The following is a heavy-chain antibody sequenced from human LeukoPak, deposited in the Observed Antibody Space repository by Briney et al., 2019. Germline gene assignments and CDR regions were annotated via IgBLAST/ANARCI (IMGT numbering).Heavy chain of an antibody. J-gene: IGHJ6*03. CDR3: ATLLPMDV. D-gene: IGHD2-21*01. CDR1: EFTFSKYW. V-gene: IGHV3-7*01. Sequence: PGGSLRLSCAASEFTFSKYWMSWVRQAPGRGLQWLAHIKEDGSEKYYVDSVKGRFIISRDNAKSSLYLEMNSLRGEDTAVYYCATLLPMDVWGTGTTVTVSS. CDR2: IKEDGSEK.